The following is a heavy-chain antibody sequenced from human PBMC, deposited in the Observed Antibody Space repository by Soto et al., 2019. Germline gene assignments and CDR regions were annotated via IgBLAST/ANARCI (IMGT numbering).Heavy chain of an antibody. Sequence: SETLSLTCTVSDGSISSGGYYWSWIRQHPGKGLEWIGYIYYSGSTYYNPSLKSRVTISVDTSKNQFSLKLSSVTAADTAVYYCARASYYYDSSGYRVLPFDYWGQGTLVTVS. J-gene: IGHJ4*02. CDR3: ARASYYYDSSGYRVLPFDY. V-gene: IGHV4-31*03. CDR2: IYYSGST. D-gene: IGHD3-22*01. CDR1: DGSISSGGYY.